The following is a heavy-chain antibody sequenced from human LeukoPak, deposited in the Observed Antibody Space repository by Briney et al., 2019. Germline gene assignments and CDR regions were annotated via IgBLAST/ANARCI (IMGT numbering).Heavy chain of an antibody. V-gene: IGHV1-69*04. CDR1: GGTFSSYA. CDR2: IIPILGIA. D-gene: IGHD2-2*01. Sequence: SVKVSCKASGGTFSSYAISWVRQAPGQGLEWMGRIIPILGIANYAQKFQGRVTITADRSTSTAYMELSSLRSEDTAVYYCARWGCSSTSCYPSEYYFDYWGQGTLVTVSS. J-gene: IGHJ4*02. CDR3: ARWGCSSTSCYPSEYYFDY.